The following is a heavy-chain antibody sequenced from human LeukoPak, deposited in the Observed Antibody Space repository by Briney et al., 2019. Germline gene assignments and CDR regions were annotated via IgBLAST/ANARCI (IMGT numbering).Heavy chain of an antibody. J-gene: IGHJ4*02. D-gene: IGHD5-18*01. CDR1: GGSISSYY. V-gene: IGHV4-59*01. Sequence: SETLSLTCTVSGGSISSYYWSWIRQPPGKGLEWIGYIYYTGSTKYNPSLTNRATISVDTSKNQFSLKLRSVTAADTAVYYCARDTTMVIDYWGQGTLVTVSS. CDR2: IYYTGST. CDR3: ARDTTMVIDY.